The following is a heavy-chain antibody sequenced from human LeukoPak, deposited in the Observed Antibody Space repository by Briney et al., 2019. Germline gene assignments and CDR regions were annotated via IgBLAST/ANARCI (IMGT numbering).Heavy chain of an antibody. Sequence: ASVKVSCKASGYTFTSYGISWVRQAPGQGLEWMGWISAYNGNTNYAQRLQGRVTMTTDASTSTAYMELRSLTSDDTAVYYCARVPSGGPFDYWGQGTLVTVSS. CDR1: GYTFTSYG. CDR3: ARVPSGGPFDY. V-gene: IGHV1-18*01. D-gene: IGHD2-15*01. CDR2: ISAYNGNT. J-gene: IGHJ4*02.